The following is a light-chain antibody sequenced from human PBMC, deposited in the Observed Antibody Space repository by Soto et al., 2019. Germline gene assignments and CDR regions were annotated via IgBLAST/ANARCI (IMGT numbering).Light chain of an antibody. CDR1: RTDVGTYNH. V-gene: IGLV2-23*02. J-gene: IGLJ1*01. CDR2: EVN. CDR3: CSYARSTIYA. Sequence: QSALTQPASVSGSPGQAITISCTGIRTDVGTYNHVSWYQQHPGKAPKLRIYEVNERPSGVSNRFSGSKSGNTASLTISGLQAEDEAVYYRCSYARSTIYAFAPGTKVTVL.